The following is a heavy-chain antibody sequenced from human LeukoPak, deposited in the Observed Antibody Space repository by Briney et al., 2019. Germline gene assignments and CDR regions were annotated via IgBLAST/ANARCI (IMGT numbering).Heavy chain of an antibody. V-gene: IGHV1-2*02. CDR2: INPNSGGT. D-gene: IGHD3-10*01. Sequence: ATVKVSCKASGYTFTGYYMHWVRQAPGQGLEWMGWINPNSGGTNYAQKFQGRVTMTRDTSISTAYMELSRLRSDDTAVYYCARESVSSVRGVIPSYFDYWGQGTLVTVSS. CDR3: ARESVSSVRGVIPSYFDY. J-gene: IGHJ4*02. CDR1: GYTFTGYY.